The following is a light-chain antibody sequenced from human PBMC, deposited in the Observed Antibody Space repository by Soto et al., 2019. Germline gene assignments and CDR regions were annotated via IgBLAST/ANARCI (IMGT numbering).Light chain of an antibody. CDR2: KAS. V-gene: IGKV1-5*03. Sequence: DIQMTQSPSTLSASVGDRVTITCRASQSISSWLAWYQQKPGKAPKLLIYKASILESVVPSRVSGSVSGTEFTLTISSLQPDDVASYYCQQYNRYWTFGKGTKVEIK. CDR1: QSISSW. J-gene: IGKJ1*01. CDR3: QQYNRYWT.